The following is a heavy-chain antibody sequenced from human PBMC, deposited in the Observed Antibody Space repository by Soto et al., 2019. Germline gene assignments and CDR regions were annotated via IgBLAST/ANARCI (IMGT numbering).Heavy chain of an antibody. J-gene: IGHJ4*02. CDR3: ARDTYGSESYGAAY. CDR1: GFTFSSYG. CDR2: ITSSGTKI. Sequence: GGSLRLSCAASGFTFSSYGMNWVRQAPGKGLEWVSSITSSGTKINYADSVKGRFTISRDNAKNSLHLQMNSLRAEDTAVYYCARDTYGSESYGAAYWGQGTLVTVSS. V-gene: IGHV3-21*01. D-gene: IGHD3-10*01.